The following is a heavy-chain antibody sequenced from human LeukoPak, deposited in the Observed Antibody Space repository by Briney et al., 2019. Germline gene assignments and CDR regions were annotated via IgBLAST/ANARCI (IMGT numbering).Heavy chain of an antibody. CDR3: AREDLEMERAGFHFDI. V-gene: IGHV4-39*07. CDR2: IYYSGST. D-gene: IGHD5-24*01. J-gene: IGHJ3*02. Sequence: SETLSLTCTVSGGSISSSSYYWGWIRQPPGKGLEWIGSIYYSGSTYYNPSLKSRVTISVDTSKNQFSLKLSSVTAADTAVYYCAREDLEMERAGFHFDIWGQGTMVTVSS. CDR1: GGSISSSSYY.